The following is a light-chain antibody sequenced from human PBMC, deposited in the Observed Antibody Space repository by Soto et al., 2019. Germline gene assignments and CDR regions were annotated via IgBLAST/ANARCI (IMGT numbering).Light chain of an antibody. Sequence: DIQMTQSPSTLSASVGDRVTITCRASQSISSWLAWYQQKPGKAPKLLMYKASNLESGVPSRFSGSGSGTEFTLNIISLQPDDVATYHFQQYNDYPLTFGGGTKVEIK. V-gene: IGKV1-5*03. CDR3: QQYNDYPLT. CDR2: KAS. CDR1: QSISSW. J-gene: IGKJ4*01.